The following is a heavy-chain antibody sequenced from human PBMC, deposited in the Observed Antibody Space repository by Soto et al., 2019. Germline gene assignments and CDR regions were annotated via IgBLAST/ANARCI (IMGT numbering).Heavy chain of an antibody. Sequence: PGGSLRLSCAGSGFSFSSYGMQWVRQAPGKGLEWVAVISYDGSNKYYADSVKDRFTISRDNSKKTLYLQMNSLRADDTAVYYCVAGQYFFDYCGQGTLVTVSS. V-gene: IGHV3-30*03. CDR1: GFSFSSYG. J-gene: IGHJ4*02. CDR3: VAGQYFFDY. CDR2: ISYDGSNK. D-gene: IGHD6-19*01.